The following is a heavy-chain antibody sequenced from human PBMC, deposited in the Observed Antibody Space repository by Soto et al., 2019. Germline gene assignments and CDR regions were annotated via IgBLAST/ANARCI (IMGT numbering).Heavy chain of an antibody. Sequence: QVQLVQSGAEVKKPGASVKVSCKASGYTFTSYGISWARQAPGQGLEWMGWISAYNGNTNYAQKLQGRVTMTTDTSTSTAYMELRSLRSDDTAVYYCAREPLGYCSSTSCYAYYYYGMDVWGQGTTVTVSS. CDR2: ISAYNGNT. CDR3: AREPLGYCSSTSCYAYYYYGMDV. D-gene: IGHD2-2*01. CDR1: GYTFTSYG. V-gene: IGHV1-18*01. J-gene: IGHJ6*02.